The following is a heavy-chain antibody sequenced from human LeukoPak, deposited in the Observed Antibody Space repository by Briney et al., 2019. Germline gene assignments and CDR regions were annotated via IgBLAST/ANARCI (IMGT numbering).Heavy chain of an antibody. J-gene: IGHJ4*02. CDR3: TQSNY. Sequence: GGSLILSCAASGFTFSGSPILWVRQASGKGLEWVGRIRSKADNHATAYAASVQGRCTISRDDSKSTAYLQLNSLKTEDTAVYYCTQSNYWGQGALVTVSS. CDR1: GFTFSGSP. CDR2: IRSKADNHAT. V-gene: IGHV3-73*01.